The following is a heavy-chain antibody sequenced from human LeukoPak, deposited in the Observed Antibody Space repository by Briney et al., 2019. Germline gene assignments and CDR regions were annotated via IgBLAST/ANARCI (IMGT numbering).Heavy chain of an antibody. CDR1: GYSFTAYY. D-gene: IGHD1-20*01. CDR3: ARASVITGSTETFDP. Sequence: ASVKVSRKASGYSFTAYYMHWVRQAPGQGLEWVGWINPSSGGTNYAQKFQGRVTMTRDTSIRTAYMELSRLRSDDTAVYYCARASVITGSTETFDPWGQGTLVTVSS. V-gene: IGHV1-2*02. J-gene: IGHJ5*02. CDR2: INPSSGGT.